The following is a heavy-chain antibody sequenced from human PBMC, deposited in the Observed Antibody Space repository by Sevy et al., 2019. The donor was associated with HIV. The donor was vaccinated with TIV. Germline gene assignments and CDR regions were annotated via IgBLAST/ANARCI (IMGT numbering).Heavy chain of an antibody. D-gene: IGHD7-27*01. CDR2: MNPNSGNT. CDR1: GYTFTSYD. V-gene: IGHV1-8*01. Sequence: ASVKVSCKASGYTFTSYDINWVRQATGQGLEWMGWMNPNSGNTGYVQKFQGRVTMTRNTSISTAYMELSSLRSEDTAVYYCVRGRLTGIGFDYWGQGTLVTVSS. J-gene: IGHJ4*02. CDR3: VRGRLTGIGFDY.